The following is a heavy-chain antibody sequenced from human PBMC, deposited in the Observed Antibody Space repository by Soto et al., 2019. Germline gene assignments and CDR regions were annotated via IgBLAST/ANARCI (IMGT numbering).Heavy chain of an antibody. Sequence: SGPTLVNPTHTLTLTCTFSGFSLSTSGVGVGWIRQPPGKALEWLALIYWSDDKRYSPSLKSRLTITKDTSKNQVVLTMTNMDALETAAYYCGHTTLVVVIPRHYYFDYWGQGTLVTFSS. V-gene: IGHV2-5*01. CDR2: IYWSDDK. J-gene: IGHJ4*02. D-gene: IGHD3-22*01. CDR1: GFSLSTSGVG. CDR3: GHTTLVVVIPRHYYFDY.